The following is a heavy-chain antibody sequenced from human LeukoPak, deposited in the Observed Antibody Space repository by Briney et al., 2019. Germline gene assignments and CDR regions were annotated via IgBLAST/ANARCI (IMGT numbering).Heavy chain of an antibody. CDR1: GFTFSSYG. J-gene: IGHJ3*02. V-gene: IGHV3-30*02. CDR2: IRYDGSNK. CDR3: ARDEGATGTTGAFDI. Sequence: GGSLRLSCAASGFTFSSYGMHWVRQAPGKGLEWVAFIRYDGSNKYYADSVKGRFTISRDNAKNSLYLQMNSLRAEDTAVYYCARDEGATGTTGAFDIWGQGTMVTVSS. D-gene: IGHD1-1*01.